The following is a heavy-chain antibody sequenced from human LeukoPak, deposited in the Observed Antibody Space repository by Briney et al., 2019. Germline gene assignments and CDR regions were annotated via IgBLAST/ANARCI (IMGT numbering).Heavy chain of an antibody. CDR1: GYSISSGYY. Sequence: SETLSLTCAVSGYSISSGYYWGWIRQPPGKGLEWIGSIYHSGSTYYNPSLKSRVTISVDTSKNQFSLKLNSVTAADTAVYYCARASGELRIDYWGQGTLVTVSS. J-gene: IGHJ4*02. D-gene: IGHD2-15*01. CDR3: ARASGELRIDY. CDR2: IYHSGST. V-gene: IGHV4-38-2*01.